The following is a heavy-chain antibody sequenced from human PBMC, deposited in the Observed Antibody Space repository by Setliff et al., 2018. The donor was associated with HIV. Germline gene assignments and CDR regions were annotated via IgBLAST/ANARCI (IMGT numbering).Heavy chain of an antibody. J-gene: IGHJ4*02. Sequence: GGSLRLSCATSGFTFSYYGMHWVRQAPGKGLEWVAFIRYDDTYKYYADSVKGRFTISRDNSKNTLYLQMNSLRAEDTAVYYCTKNLYRSPWSPLDYWGQGTLVTVSS. CDR2: IRYDDTYK. CDR3: TKNLYRSPWSPLDY. D-gene: IGHD6-19*01. CDR1: GFTFSYYG. V-gene: IGHV3-30*02.